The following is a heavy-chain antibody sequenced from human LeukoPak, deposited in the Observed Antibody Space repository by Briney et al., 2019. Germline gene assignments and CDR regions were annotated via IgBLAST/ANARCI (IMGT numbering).Heavy chain of an antibody. D-gene: IGHD5-12*01. CDR2: VSRSSRFI. CDR1: GFAFSTYS. Sequence: GGSLRLSCAASGFAFSTYSMNWVRQAPGKGLGWVSSVSRSSRFIFYADSVQGRFTISRDDAKDSLFLQMNSLRAEDTAVYYCARVSDAFDYFFDSWGQGTLVTVSS. J-gene: IGHJ4*02. CDR3: ARVSDAFDYFFDS. V-gene: IGHV3-21*01.